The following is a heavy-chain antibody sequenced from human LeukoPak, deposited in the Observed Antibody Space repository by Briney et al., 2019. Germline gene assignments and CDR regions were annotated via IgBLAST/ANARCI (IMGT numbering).Heavy chain of an antibody. Sequence: PSETLSLTCAVYGGSFSGYYWSWIRQPPGKGLEWIGEINHSGSTNYNPFLKSRVTISVDTSKNQFSLKLSSVTAADTAVHYCARALYCSSTSCKNWFDPWGQGTLVTVSS. J-gene: IGHJ5*02. CDR1: GGSFSGYY. D-gene: IGHD2-2*01. V-gene: IGHV4-34*01. CDR3: ARALYCSSTSCKNWFDP. CDR2: INHSGST.